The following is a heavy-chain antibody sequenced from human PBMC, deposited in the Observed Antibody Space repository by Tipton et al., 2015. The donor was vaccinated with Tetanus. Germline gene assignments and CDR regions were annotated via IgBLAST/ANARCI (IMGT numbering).Heavy chain of an antibody. D-gene: IGHD2-21*01. CDR2: INHRGGT. CDR1: GGSFSGTY. CDR3: ARSIPAGPVWPYEH. V-gene: IGHV4-34*01. Sequence: GLVKPSETLSLTCAVSGGSFSGTYWSWVRQPPGKGLVWIGEINHRGGTMYNPSLKSRVTISGDTSKNQFSRNRTSVTAADTAVYYCARSIPAGPVWPYEHWGQGPLVTVSS. J-gene: IGHJ4*02.